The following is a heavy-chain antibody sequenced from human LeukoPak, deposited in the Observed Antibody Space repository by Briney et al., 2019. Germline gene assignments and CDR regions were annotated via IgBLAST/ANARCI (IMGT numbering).Heavy chain of an antibody. V-gene: IGHV3-23*01. J-gene: IGHJ4*02. CDR2: ISSSGGST. Sequence: GGSLRISCAASGFTFSSYAMSWVRQAPGKGLEWFSDISSSGGSTYYADSVKGRFTISTDNSKNTLYLQMNSLRAEDTAVYYCAKGDSTTLLRPYYFDYWGQGTLVTVSS. CDR3: AKGDSTTLLRPYYFDY. CDR1: GFTFSSYA. D-gene: IGHD3-10*01.